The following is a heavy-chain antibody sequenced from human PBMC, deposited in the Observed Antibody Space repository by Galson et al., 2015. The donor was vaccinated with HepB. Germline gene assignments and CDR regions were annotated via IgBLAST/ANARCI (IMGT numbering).Heavy chain of an antibody. Sequence: SLRLSCAASGFTFSSQDMHWVRQTTGRGLEWVPGIGTIGDTFYSTSVRGRFTISRENAKNSLYLQMNSLRDDDTAVYYCARGHPVVRGVISDMDVWGQGTTVTFSS. V-gene: IGHV3-13*01. CDR3: ARGHPVVRGVISDMDV. D-gene: IGHD3-10*01. CDR1: GFTFSSQD. J-gene: IGHJ6*02. CDR2: IGTIGDT.